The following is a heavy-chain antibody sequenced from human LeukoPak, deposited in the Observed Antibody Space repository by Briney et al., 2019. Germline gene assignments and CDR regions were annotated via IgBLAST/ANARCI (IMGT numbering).Heavy chain of an antibody. V-gene: IGHV4-39*07. CDR1: GGSISSSCYY. CDR2: IYYSGST. J-gene: IGHJ4*02. CDR3: ARDSHRRFFDY. D-gene: IGHD1-14*01. Sequence: SETLSLTCTVSGGSISSSCYYCGRLRQPPGKGLEWIGSIYYSGSTYYNPSLKSRVTISVDTSKNQFSLKLSSVTAADTAVYYCARDSHRRFFDYWGQGTLVTVSS.